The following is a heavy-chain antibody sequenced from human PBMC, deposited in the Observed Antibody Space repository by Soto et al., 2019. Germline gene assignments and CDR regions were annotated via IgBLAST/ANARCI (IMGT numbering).Heavy chain of an antibody. J-gene: IGHJ5*02. Sequence: QVQLVQSAAEVKKPGASVKVSCKASGYNFSDYYIHWVRQAPGQGLEGLGWVSPKSGGTNYAQKFKGRVTMTRDTSSNTVYMVLSAIKSDDTAVFYCARGIAGGGTLNWFDPWGQGTLVTVSS. CDR2: VSPKSGGT. V-gene: IGHV1-2*02. D-gene: IGHD2-8*02. CDR3: ARGIAGGGTLNWFDP. CDR1: GYNFSDYY.